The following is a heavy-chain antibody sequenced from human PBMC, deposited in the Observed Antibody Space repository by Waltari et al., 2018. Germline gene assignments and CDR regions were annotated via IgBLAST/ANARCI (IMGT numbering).Heavy chain of an antibody. V-gene: IGHV4-34*01. J-gene: IGHJ4*02. D-gene: IGHD3-3*01. CDR3: ASGYYDFWSGYSTMIY. Sequence: QVQLQQWGAGLLKPSETLSLTCAVYGGSFSGYYWSWIRQPPGKGLEWIGEINHSGSNNYNPSRKSRVTISVDTSKNEFSLRLSSVTAADTAVDYCASGYYDFWSGYSTMIYWGQGTLVTVSS. CDR1: GGSFSGYY. CDR2: INHSGSN.